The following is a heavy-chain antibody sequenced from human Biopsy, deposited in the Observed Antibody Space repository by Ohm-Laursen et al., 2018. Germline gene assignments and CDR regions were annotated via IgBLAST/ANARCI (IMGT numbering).Heavy chain of an antibody. J-gene: IGHJ6*02. D-gene: IGHD6-13*01. V-gene: IGHV2-70*11. CDR3: ARTPILIVSAGLVYRHRRHLQGMDV. CDR1: GFSLSARGMC. CDR2: VDWDDYK. Sequence: TQTLTLTCSFSGFSLSARGMCVRWIRQAPGKALEWLARVDWDDYKDYSASLQTKLSISKDTSNDQVVLTVNNVDPADTATYYCARTPILIVSAGLVYRHRRHLQGMDVWGQGSAVTVS.